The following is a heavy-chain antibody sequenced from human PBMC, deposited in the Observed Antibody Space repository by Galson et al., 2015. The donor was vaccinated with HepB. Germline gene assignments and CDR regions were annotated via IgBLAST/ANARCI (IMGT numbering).Heavy chain of an antibody. D-gene: IGHD6-13*01. CDR1: GYTFTGYY. J-gene: IGHJ6*02. V-gene: IGHV1-2*04. CDR2: INPNSGGT. Sequence: SVKVSCKASGYTFTGYYMHWVRQAPGQGLEWMGWINPNSGGTNYAQKFQGWVTMTRDTSISTAYMELSRLRSDDTAVYYCARDVGIVAAGYYYGMDVWGQGTTVTVSS. CDR3: ARDVGIVAAGYYYGMDV.